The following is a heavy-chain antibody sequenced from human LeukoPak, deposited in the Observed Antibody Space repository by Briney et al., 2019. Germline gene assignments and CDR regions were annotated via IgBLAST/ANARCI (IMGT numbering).Heavy chain of an antibody. V-gene: IGHV4-61*01. CDR2: IYNGVNT. D-gene: IGHD1-26*01. CDR1: GASVSSASY. CDR3: ARSRAFNSGAFDP. Sequence: SETLSLTCTVSGASVSSASYWTRIRQPPGKGVEWIAHIYNGVNTNYNPSLKSRATISVDTSKNQFSLRLNSVTAADTAVYYCARSRAFNSGAFDPWGQGSLVTVSS. J-gene: IGHJ5*02.